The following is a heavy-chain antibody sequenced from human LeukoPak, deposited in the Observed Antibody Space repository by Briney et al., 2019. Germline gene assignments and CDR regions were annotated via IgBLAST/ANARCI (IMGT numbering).Heavy chain of an antibody. CDR3: ANGGSWKNAFDI. J-gene: IGHJ3*02. Sequence: AGGSLRFSCAASGFAFSSYGMHWVRQAPGKRLEWVAFIRYDGSNKYYADSVKGRFTISRDNSKNTLYLQMNSLRAEDTAVYYCANGGSWKNAFDIWGQGTMVTVSS. D-gene: IGHD2-15*01. CDR1: GFAFSSYG. CDR2: IRYDGSNK. V-gene: IGHV3-30*02.